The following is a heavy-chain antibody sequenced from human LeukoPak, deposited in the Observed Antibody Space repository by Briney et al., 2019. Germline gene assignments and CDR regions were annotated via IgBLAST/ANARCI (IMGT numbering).Heavy chain of an antibody. J-gene: IGHJ4*02. D-gene: IGHD6-6*01. Sequence: GGSLRLSCAASGFTFSGYSMNWVRQPPGKGLEWVSYISSSSSTTYYADSVKGRFTISRDNAKNSVNLQMNSLRGDDTAVYYCARGGVYSTSAVDYWGQGTLVTVSS. CDR1: GFTFSGYS. V-gene: IGHV3-48*04. CDR3: ARGGVYSTSAVDY. CDR2: ISSSSSTT.